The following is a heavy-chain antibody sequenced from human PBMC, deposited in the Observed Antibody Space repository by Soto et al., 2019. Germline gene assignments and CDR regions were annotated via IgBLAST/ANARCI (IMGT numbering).Heavy chain of an antibody. Sequence: GGSVSLSCAASGVTVSSNYMRWVRQAPGKGLEWVYVFYSGGSTYYADSVKGRFNISRDNSKNTLYLQMSSLRAEDRAVYYCARWEVFSSRGYWLDAFALWGQGILVT. CDR2: FYSGGST. J-gene: IGHJ3*01. D-gene: IGHD3-10*01. CDR1: GVTVSSNY. CDR3: ARWEVFSSRGYWLDAFAL. V-gene: IGHV3-53*01.